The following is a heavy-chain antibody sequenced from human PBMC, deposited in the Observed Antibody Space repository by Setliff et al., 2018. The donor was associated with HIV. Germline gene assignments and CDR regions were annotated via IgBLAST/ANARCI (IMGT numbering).Heavy chain of an antibody. CDR1: GFTFSSYW. V-gene: IGHV3-74*01. J-gene: IGHJ6*03. CDR2: MNSDGSST. Sequence: GGSLRLSCAASGFTFSSYWMHWVRQAPGQGLVWVSRMNSDGSSTSYADSVKGRFTISRDNAKNMLYLQMNSLRAEDTAVYYCARDLYYYYMDVWGKGTTVTVSS. CDR3: ARDLYYYYMDV.